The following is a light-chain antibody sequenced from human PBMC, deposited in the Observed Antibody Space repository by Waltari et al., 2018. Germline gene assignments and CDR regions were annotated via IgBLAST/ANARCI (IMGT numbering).Light chain of an antibody. Sequence: AIQVTQSPSSLSASVGDRVTITCRASQDLDNWLAWYQQKTGKAPNLLIYGASVLESGVPSRFSGSGSGTDFTLTISSLQPEDFATYYCQQLHSYPRAFGGGTKVESK. CDR1: QDLDNW. J-gene: IGKJ4*01. CDR3: QQLHSYPRA. V-gene: IGKV1-13*02. CDR2: GAS.